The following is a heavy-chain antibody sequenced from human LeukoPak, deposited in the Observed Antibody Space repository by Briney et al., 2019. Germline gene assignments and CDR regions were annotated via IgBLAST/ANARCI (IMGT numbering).Heavy chain of an antibody. J-gene: IGHJ4*02. V-gene: IGHV4-34*01. CDR3: ARDSSGFDY. D-gene: IGHD3-22*01. CDR2: INHSGST. Sequence: SETLSLTCAVYGGSFSGYYWSWIRQPPGKGLEWIGEINHSGSTNYNPSLKSRVTISVDTSKNQFSLKPSSVTAADTAVYYCARDSSGFDYWGQGTLVTVSS. CDR1: GGSFSGYY.